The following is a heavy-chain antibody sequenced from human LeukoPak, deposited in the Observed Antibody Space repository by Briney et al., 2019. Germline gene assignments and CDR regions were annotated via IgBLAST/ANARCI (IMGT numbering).Heavy chain of an antibody. Sequence: GGSLRLSCAASGFTFSSYAMSWVRQAPGKGLEWVANIKQDGSEKYYVDSVKGRFTISRDNAKNSLYLQMNSLRAEDTAVYYCARVGGPWYSYGYSDYWGQGTLVTVSS. V-gene: IGHV3-7*01. CDR2: IKQDGSEK. J-gene: IGHJ4*02. D-gene: IGHD5-18*01. CDR3: ARVGGPWYSYGYSDY. CDR1: GFTFSSYA.